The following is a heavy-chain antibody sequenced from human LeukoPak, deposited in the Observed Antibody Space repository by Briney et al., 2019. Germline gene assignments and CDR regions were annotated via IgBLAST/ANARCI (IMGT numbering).Heavy chain of an antibody. D-gene: IGHD6-13*01. Sequence: ASVKVSCKASGGTFNSYAIKWVRQAPGQGLEWMVRIFPILGTANYAQKFQGRVTLTTDESTNTAYMELSSLRPEDTAMYDCARDRGERDSSWSLPAHGFDIWGQGTMVTVSS. CDR2: IFPILGTA. CDR1: GGTFNSYA. CDR3: ARDRGERDSSWSLPAHGFDI. J-gene: IGHJ3*02. V-gene: IGHV1-69*05.